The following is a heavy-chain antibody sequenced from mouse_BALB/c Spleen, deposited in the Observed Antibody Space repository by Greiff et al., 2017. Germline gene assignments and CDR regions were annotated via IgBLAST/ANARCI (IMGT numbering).Heavy chain of an antibody. V-gene: IGHV14-3*02. CDR3: ARQGGNYLYWYFDV. CDR2: IDPANGNT. CDR1: GFNIKDTY. Sequence: VHVKQSGAELVKPGASVKLSCTASGFNIKDTYMHWVKQRPEQGLEWIGRIDPANGNTKYDPKFQGKATITADTSSNTAYLQLSSLTSEDTAVYYCARQGGNYLYWYFDVWGAGTTVTVSS. D-gene: IGHD2-1*01. J-gene: IGHJ1*01.